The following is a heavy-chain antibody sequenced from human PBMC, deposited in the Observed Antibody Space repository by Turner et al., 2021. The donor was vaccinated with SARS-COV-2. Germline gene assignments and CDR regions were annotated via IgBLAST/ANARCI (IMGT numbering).Heavy chain of an antibody. D-gene: IGHD5-18*01. J-gene: IGHJ6*02. CDR2: IDYSGIT. V-gene: IGHV4-39*01. Sequence: QLQLQESGPGLVKPSETLSRTCIVPGGSISSRTYFGGWIRQPPGKGLEWIGSIDYSGITCDNPSLKSRVTISVATSKNQFSLKLSSVTAADTAVYYCAKFMDTAMDYYGMDVWGQGTTVTVSS. CDR1: GGSISSRTYF. CDR3: AKFMDTAMDYYGMDV.